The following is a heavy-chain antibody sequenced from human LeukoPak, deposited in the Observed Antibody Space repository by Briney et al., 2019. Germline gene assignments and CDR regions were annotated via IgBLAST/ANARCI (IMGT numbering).Heavy chain of an antibody. Sequence: GASVKVSCKVSGYTLTELSMHWVRQAPGKGLEWMGGFDPEDGETIHAQKFQGRVTMTEDTSTDTAYMELCSLRPEDTAVYYCATDSEAGYYYDSRRFDYWGQGTLVTVSS. CDR3: ATDSEAGYYYDSRRFDY. CDR2: FDPEDGET. J-gene: IGHJ4*02. V-gene: IGHV1-24*01. D-gene: IGHD3-22*01. CDR1: GYTLTELS.